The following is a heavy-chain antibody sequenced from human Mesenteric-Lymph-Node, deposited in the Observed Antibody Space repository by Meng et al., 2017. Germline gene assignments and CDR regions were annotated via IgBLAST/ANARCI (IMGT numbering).Heavy chain of an antibody. D-gene: IGHD1-1*01. CDR1: GFIFSSYP. J-gene: IGHJ4*02. Sequence: GESLKISCAASGFIFSSYPMSWVRQAPGKGLEWVANIKQDGSDKYYVDSVKGRFTITRDNAKNSLFLRMNSLRVENTVVYYCTRDGNGGFDYWGQGTLVTVSS. V-gene: IGHV3-7*01. CDR2: IKQDGSDK. CDR3: TRDGNGGFDY.